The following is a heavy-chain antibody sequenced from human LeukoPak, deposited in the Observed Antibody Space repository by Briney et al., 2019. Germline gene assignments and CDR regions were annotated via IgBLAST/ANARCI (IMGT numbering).Heavy chain of an antibody. V-gene: IGHV3-15*01. Sequence: GGSLRLSCAASGFTFSGYSMTWVRQAPGKGLEWVGRIKSKTEGGTTDYAAPVKGRFTISRDDSKNTLYLQMSGLITEDTAVYYCSVAIYSNYKNWGQGTLVTVPS. CDR1: GFTFSGYS. D-gene: IGHD4-11*01. J-gene: IGHJ4*02. CDR3: SVAIYSNYKN. CDR2: IKSKTEGGTT.